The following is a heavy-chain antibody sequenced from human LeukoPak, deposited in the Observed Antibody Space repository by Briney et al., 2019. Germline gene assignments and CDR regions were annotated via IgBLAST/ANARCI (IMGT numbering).Heavy chain of an antibody. D-gene: IGHD3-10*01. V-gene: IGHV3-23*01. CDR1: GFTFSSYA. Sequence: PGGSLRLSCAASGFTFSSYAMSWVRQAPGKGLEWVSAISGSGGSTYYADSVKGRFTISRDNSKNTLYLQMNSLRAEDTAVYYCAKEGSHGSGDYYYYYMGVWGKGTTVTVSS. J-gene: IGHJ6*03. CDR3: AKEGSHGSGDYYYYYMGV. CDR2: ISGSGGST.